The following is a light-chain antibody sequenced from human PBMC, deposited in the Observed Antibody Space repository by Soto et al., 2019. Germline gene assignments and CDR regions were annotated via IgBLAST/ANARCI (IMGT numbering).Light chain of an antibody. CDR1: QSISSY. Sequence: DIQMTQSPSSLSASVGDRVTITCRASQSISSYLNWYQQKPGKAPKLLISTASSLQSGVPSRFSGSGSGTDFTLTISSLQPEDFATYYCQQTYSIPLIFGGGTKVDI. V-gene: IGKV1-39*01. CDR3: QQTYSIPLI. J-gene: IGKJ4*01. CDR2: TAS.